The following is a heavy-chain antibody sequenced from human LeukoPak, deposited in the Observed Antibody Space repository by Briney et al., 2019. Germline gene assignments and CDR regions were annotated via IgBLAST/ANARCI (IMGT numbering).Heavy chain of an antibody. D-gene: IGHD3-10*01. V-gene: IGHV3-30*02. CDR1: GFTFSSYG. J-gene: IGHJ4*02. CDR2: IRYDGSNK. Sequence: GGSLRLSCAASGFTFSSYGMHWVRQAPGKGLEWVAFIRYDGSNKCYADSVKGRFTISRDNSKNTLYLQMNSLRAEDTAVYYCAKDAYGSGSTQDYWGQGTLVTVSS. CDR3: AKDAYGSGSTQDY.